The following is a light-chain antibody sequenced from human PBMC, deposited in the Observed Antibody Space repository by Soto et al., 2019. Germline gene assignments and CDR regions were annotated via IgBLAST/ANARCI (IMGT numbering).Light chain of an antibody. V-gene: IGKV3-11*01. CDR1: EILYNF. J-gene: IGKJ4*01. CDR3: QHRTKWPLT. Sequence: DIVLTQSPATLSLSPGERATLSCRPSEILYNFLAWYQHRPGQVPRLLISDAFNRAPGVPARFNGSGSGTDFTLTISSLEPEDFAVYYCQHRTKWPLTFGGGTKVDIK. CDR2: DAF.